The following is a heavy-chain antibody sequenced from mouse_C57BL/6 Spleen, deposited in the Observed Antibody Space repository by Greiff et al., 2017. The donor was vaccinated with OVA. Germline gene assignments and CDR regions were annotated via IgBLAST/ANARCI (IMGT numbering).Heavy chain of an antibody. CDR2: IWSGGST. CDR3: ARLSGDAMDY. Sequence: QVQLKESGPGLVQPSQSLSITCTVSGFSLTSYGVHWVRQSPGKGLEWLGVIWSGGSTDYNAAFIARLSISKDNSKSQVFFKMNSLQADDTAIYYCARLSGDAMDYWGQGTSVTVSS. V-gene: IGHV2-2*01. J-gene: IGHJ4*01. CDR1: GFSLTSYG.